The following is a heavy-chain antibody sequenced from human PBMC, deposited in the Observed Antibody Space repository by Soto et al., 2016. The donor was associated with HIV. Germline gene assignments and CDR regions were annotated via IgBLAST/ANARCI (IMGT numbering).Heavy chain of an antibody. V-gene: IGHV3-23*04. CDR3: AKDRYYDSSGPNSGFDY. D-gene: IGHD3-22*01. Sequence: EVQLEESGGNWAQPGGSLKISCVGSGFTFSSHGMNWVRQAPGKGLEWVSAITGSGGSTYYADSVKGRFTISRDNSKSTLYLHMSTLRVEDTAVYYCAKDRYYDSSGPNSGFDYWGQGTLVTVSS. CDR1: GFTFSSHG. CDR2: ITGSGGST. J-gene: IGHJ4*02.